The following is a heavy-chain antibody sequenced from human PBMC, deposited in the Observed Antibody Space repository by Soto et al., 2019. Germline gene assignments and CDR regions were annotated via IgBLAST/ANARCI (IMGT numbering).Heavy chain of an antibody. J-gene: IGHJ3*02. V-gene: IGHV3-33*01. CDR3: ARAPRMAPFDM. CDR2: IRNDGIDK. Sequence: GGSLRLSCAASGFIFSPYGIHWVRQAPGKGLEWVALIRNDGIDKYYAESVTGRFTISRDNSKNTVYLQMKSLRAEDTALYFCARAPRMAPFDMWGPGTMLTL. CDR1: GFIFSPYG.